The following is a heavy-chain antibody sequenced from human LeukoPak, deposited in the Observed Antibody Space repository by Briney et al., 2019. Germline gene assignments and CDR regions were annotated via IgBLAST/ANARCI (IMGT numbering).Heavy chain of an antibody. CDR1: GYTFTGYY. Sequence: GASVKVSCKASGYTFTGYYMHWVRQAPGQGLEWMGWISAYNGNTNYAQKLQGRVTMTTDTSTSTAYMELRSLRSDDTAVYYCARDSSSGMVGPPDYWGQGTLVTVSS. V-gene: IGHV1-18*04. CDR2: ISAYNGNT. D-gene: IGHD6-19*01. CDR3: ARDSSSGMVGPPDY. J-gene: IGHJ4*02.